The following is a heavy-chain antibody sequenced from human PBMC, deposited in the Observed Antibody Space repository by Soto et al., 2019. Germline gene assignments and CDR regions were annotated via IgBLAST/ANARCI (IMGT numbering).Heavy chain of an antibody. J-gene: IGHJ4*02. CDR1: GYTFISYY. CDR2: INPSGGTT. D-gene: IGHD3-10*01. V-gene: IGHV1-46*01. Sequence: ASVKVSCKAFGYTFISYYIHWVRQAPGQGLECMGVINPSGGTTYYAQKFQGRVTMTSDTSTSKVYMELRSQTSEDTAVYYCARPITMVRGGPFGYWGQGTPVTVSS. CDR3: ARPITMVRGGPFGY.